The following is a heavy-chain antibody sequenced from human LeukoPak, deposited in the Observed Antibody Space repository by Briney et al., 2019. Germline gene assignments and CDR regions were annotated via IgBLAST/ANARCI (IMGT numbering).Heavy chain of an antibody. J-gene: IGHJ4*02. CDR3: ARVRGHCSSTSCYSYYFDY. CDR1: GGSFSGYY. D-gene: IGHD2-2*01. V-gene: IGHV4-34*01. Sequence: PSETLSLTCAVYGGSFSGYYWSWIRQPPGKRLEWIGEINHSGSTNYNPSLKSRVTISVDTSKNQFSLKLSSVTAADTAVYYCARVRGHCSSTSCYSYYFDYWGQGTLVTVSS. CDR2: INHSGST.